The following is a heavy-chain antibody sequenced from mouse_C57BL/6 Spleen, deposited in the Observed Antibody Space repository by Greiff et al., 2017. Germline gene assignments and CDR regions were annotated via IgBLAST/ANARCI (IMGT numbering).Heavy chain of an antibody. J-gene: IGHJ2*01. CDR3: VTFYYGNYGDY. V-gene: IGHV3-6*01. CDR2: ISYDGSN. CDR1: GYSITSGYY. Sequence: EVQLQESGPGLVKPSQSLSLTCSVTGYSITSGYYWNWIRQFPGNKLEWMGYISYDGSNNFNPSLKNRISITRDTSKNQFFLKLNSVTTEDTATYYCVTFYYGNYGDYWGQGTTLTVSS. D-gene: IGHD2-1*01.